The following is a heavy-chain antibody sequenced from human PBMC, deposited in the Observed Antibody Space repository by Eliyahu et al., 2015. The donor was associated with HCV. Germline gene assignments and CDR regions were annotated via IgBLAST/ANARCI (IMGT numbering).Heavy chain of an antibody. V-gene: IGHV3-7*01. Sequence: EVQLVESGGDLVQPGGSLRLSCTASTFXFXXYSMSWVRQAPGKGLEWMANINKDGSEKSYVDSVKGRFTISRDNAKNSLFLQMNSLRAEDTAVYYCVRDRSITVVRGVRGFFYYAMDVWGHGTTVIVSS. J-gene: IGHJ6*02. CDR1: TFXFXXYS. CDR3: VRDRSITVVRGVRGFFYYAMDV. CDR2: INKDGSEK. D-gene: IGHD3-10*01.